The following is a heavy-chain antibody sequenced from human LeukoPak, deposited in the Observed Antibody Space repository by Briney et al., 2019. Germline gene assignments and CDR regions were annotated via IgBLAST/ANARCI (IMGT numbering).Heavy chain of an antibody. J-gene: IGHJ6*02. CDR2: TYYRSKWYN. D-gene: IGHD6-13*01. CDR3: ARDRDSSSWYEEHYYYYYGMDV. CDR1: GDSVSSNSAA. V-gene: IGHV6-1*01. Sequence: SQTLSLTCAISGDSVSSNSAAWNWIRQSPSRGLEWLGRTYYRSKWYNDYAVSVKSRITINPDTSKDQFSLQLNSVTPEDTAVYYCARDRDSSSWYEEHYYYYYGMDVWGQGTTVTVSS.